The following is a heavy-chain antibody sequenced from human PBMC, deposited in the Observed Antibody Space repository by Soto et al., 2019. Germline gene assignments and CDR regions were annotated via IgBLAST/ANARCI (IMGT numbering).Heavy chain of an antibody. Sequence: GGSLRLSCAASGFTFSSYSMNWVRQAPGKGLEWVSSISSSSSYIYYADSVKGRFTISRDNAKNSLYLQMNSLIAEDTAVYYCARDIVDYGDYVFPNHDAFDIWGQGTMVTVSS. J-gene: IGHJ3*02. CDR2: ISSSSSYI. CDR1: GFTFSSYS. D-gene: IGHD4-17*01. CDR3: ARDIVDYGDYVFPNHDAFDI. V-gene: IGHV3-21*01.